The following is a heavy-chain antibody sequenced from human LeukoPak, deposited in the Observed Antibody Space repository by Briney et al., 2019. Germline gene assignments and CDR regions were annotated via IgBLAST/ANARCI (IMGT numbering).Heavy chain of an antibody. CDR2: INPNSGGT. Sequence: ASVKVSCKASGYTFTGYYMHWVRQAPGQGLEWMGWINPNSGGTNYAQKFQGRVTVTGDTSISTAYMELSRLRSDDTAVYYCARDDPSIVRGVIIELFDYWGQGTLVTVSS. J-gene: IGHJ4*02. D-gene: IGHD3-10*01. V-gene: IGHV1-2*02. CDR1: GYTFTGYY. CDR3: ARDDPSIVRGVIIELFDY.